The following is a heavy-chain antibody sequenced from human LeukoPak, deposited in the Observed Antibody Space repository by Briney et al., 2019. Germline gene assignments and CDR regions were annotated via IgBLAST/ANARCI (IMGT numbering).Heavy chain of an antibody. CDR1: GGSINSHY. V-gene: IGHV4-4*08. Sequence: SETLSLTCAVSGGSINSHYWGWIRQPPGKGLQWIGDIYSTGKNNYNPSLKSRVTISLDTSKSHLSLNLTSVLAADRAIYYCVRRDTGWNYFDYWGQGILVTVSS. CDR3: VRRDTGWNYFDY. J-gene: IGHJ4*02. D-gene: IGHD6-19*01. CDR2: IYSTGKN.